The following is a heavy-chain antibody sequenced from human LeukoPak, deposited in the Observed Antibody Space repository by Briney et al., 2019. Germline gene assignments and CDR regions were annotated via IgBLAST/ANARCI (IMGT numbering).Heavy chain of an antibody. V-gene: IGHV4-4*07. CDR3: ARRVHYYDTSGYSYYFDY. D-gene: IGHD3-22*01. CDR2: ICASGST. J-gene: IGHJ4*02. CDR1: GGSISSYC. Sequence: PSETLSLTCTVSGGSISSYCWSWIRQPAGKGLEWIGRICASGSTNYHPSLKSRVTMSVDTSKNQFSLRLSSVTAADTAVYYCARRVHYYDTSGYSYYFDYWGQGTLVTVSS.